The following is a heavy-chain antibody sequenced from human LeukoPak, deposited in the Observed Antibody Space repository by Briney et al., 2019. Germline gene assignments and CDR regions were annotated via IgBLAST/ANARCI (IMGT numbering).Heavy chain of an antibody. CDR3: ANSPKALGYCSSTSCYG. J-gene: IGHJ4*02. D-gene: IGHD2-2*01. CDR1: GFTFSSYS. CDR2: ISSSSSYI. Sequence: PGGSLRLSCAASGFTFSSYSMNWVRQAPGKGLEWVSSISSSSSYIYYADSVKGRFTISRDDAKNSLYLQMNSLGAEDTAVYYCANSPKALGYCSSTSCYGWGQGTLVTVSS. V-gene: IGHV3-21*01.